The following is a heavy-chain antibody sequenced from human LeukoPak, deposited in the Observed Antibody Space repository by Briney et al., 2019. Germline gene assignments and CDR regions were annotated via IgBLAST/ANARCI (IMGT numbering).Heavy chain of an antibody. V-gene: IGHV4-39*07. CDR3: VRGRIPMVVMGEFDY. J-gene: IGHJ4*02. CDR2: FYYTGNI. Sequence: SETLSLTCAVSGGSISSSTYYWGWIRQPPGKGLEWIGTFYYTGNIYYNPSLKSRVTISADTSKNQFSLRLTSVTAADTAVYYCVRGRIPMVVMGEFDYWGQGTLVTVSS. CDR1: GGSISSSTYY. D-gene: IGHD3-10*01.